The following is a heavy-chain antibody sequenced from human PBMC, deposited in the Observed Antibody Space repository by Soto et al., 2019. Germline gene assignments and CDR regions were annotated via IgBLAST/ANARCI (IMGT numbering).Heavy chain of an antibody. Sequence: EVQLVESGGGLVQPGRSLRLSCAASGFTFDDYAMHWVRQAPGKGLEWVSGISWNSGSIGYADSVKGRFTISRDNAKNSLYLQMNSLRAEDTAVYYCARGQRWDVRLGELSSPLDYWGQGTLVTVSS. V-gene: IGHV3-9*01. D-gene: IGHD3-16*02. J-gene: IGHJ4*02. CDR3: ARGQRWDVRLGELSSPLDY. CDR1: GFTFDDYA. CDR2: ISWNSGSI.